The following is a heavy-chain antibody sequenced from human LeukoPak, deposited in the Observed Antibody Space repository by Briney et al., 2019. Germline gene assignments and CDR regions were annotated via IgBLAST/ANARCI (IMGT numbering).Heavy chain of an antibody. CDR2: ISSSGSTI. V-gene: IGHV3-11*01. CDR1: GFTFSDYY. J-gene: IGHJ5*02. CDR3: AREIFPFDFWSGPFRVAGP. Sequence: GGSLRLSCAASGFTFSDYYMSWIRQAPGKGLEWVSYISSSGSTIYYADSVKGRFTIPRDNAKNSLYLQMNSLRAEDTAVYYCAREIFPFDFWSGPFRVAGPWGQGTLVTVSS. D-gene: IGHD3-3*01.